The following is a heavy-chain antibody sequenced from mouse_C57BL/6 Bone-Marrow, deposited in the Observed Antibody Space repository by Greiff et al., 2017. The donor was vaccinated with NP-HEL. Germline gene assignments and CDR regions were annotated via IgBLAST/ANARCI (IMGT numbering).Heavy chain of an antibody. D-gene: IGHD1-1*01. CDR3: AGRSYYYFDY. CDR1: GFTFSSYT. J-gene: IGHJ2*01. CDR2: ISGGGGNT. V-gene: IGHV5-9*04. Sequence: EVKLVESGGGLVKPGGSLKLSCAASGFTFSSYTMSWVRQTPGKRLAWVATISGGGGNTYYPDSVKGRFTISRDNAKNTLYLQMSSLRSEDTAVYYCAGRSYYYFDYWGQGTTLTVSS.